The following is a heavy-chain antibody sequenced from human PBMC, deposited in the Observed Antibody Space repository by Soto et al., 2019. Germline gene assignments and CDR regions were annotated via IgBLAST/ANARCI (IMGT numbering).Heavy chain of an antibody. Sequence: QLQLQESGPGLVKPSETLSLTCTVSGGSISSSSYYWGWVRQPPGKGLAWIGRIYYSGSTYYNPSPKSRLTLPVDTSKNQLSLVPSPVTAADTAVYYCARHDGDYSLARYGYFDLWGRGTLVTVSS. CDR3: ARHDGDYSLARYGYFDL. J-gene: IGHJ2*01. CDR1: GGSISSSSYY. V-gene: IGHV4-39*01. D-gene: IGHD4-4*01. CDR2: IYYSGST.